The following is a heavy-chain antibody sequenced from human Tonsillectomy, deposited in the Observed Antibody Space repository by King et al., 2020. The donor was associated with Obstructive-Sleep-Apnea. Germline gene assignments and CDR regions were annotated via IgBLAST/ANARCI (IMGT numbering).Heavy chain of an antibody. J-gene: IGHJ4*02. Sequence: VQLQQWGAGLLKPSETLSLTCAVYGGSFSGYHWSWIRQPPGKGLEWIGEINHSGSTNYNPSLKSRVTMLVDTSKNQFSLNLSSVTAADTAVYYCARRYYGSGSCSPFDYWGQGNLVTVSS. V-gene: IGHV4-34*01. CDR2: INHSGST. CDR3: ARRYYGSGSCSPFDY. CDR1: GGSFSGYH. D-gene: IGHD3-10*01.